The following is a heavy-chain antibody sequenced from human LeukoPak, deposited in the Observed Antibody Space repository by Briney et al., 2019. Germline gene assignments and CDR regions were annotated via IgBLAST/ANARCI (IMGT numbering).Heavy chain of an antibody. V-gene: IGHV4-61*01. CDR3: AREAMYSYGNNFDY. Sequence: SETLSLTCTVSGGSVSSGSYYWSWIRQPPGKGLKWIGYIYFSGSTNYNPSLKSRVTISVDTSKNQFSLKLSSVTAADTAVYHCAREAMYSYGNNFDYWGQGTLVTVSS. D-gene: IGHD5-18*01. J-gene: IGHJ4*02. CDR1: GGSVSSGSYY. CDR2: IYFSGST.